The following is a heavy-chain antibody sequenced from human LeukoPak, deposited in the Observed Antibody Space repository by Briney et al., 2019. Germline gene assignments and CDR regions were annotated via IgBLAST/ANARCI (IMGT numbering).Heavy chain of an antibody. Sequence: GGSLRLSCAASGFTFSSYTMSWVRQAPGKGLEWVSVISGGGTSTYYADSVKGRFTISKDNSRNTLHLQMNSLRAEDTAVYYCAKTSIAVANPIDYWGQGTLVTVSS. CDR3: AKTSIAVANPIDY. V-gene: IGHV3-23*01. CDR1: GFTFSSYT. D-gene: IGHD6-19*01. CDR2: ISGGGTST. J-gene: IGHJ4*02.